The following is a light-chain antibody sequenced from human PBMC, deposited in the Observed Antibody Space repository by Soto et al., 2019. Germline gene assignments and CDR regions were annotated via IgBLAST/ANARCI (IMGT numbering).Light chain of an antibody. V-gene: IGLV1-44*01. Sequence: QSVLTQPPSASGTPGQRVTISCSGSNSNVGNNTVNWYQQLPGTAPKLLIESNNERPSGVPDRISGSKSGTSASLAISGLQSDDEADYYCAAWDDSLNGRVFGTGTKLTVL. CDR3: AAWDDSLNGRV. CDR2: SNN. CDR1: NSNVGNNT. J-gene: IGLJ1*01.